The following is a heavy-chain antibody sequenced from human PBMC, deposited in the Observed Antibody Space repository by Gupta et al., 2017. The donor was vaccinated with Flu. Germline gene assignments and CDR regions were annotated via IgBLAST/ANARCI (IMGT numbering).Heavy chain of an antibody. CDR1: GDSISRYY. CDR2: VYYTGRT. D-gene: IGHD3-3*01. V-gene: IGHV4-59*08. Sequence: QVRLQESGPGLVKPSETLSLTCAVSGDSISRYYWSWIRQSPGKGLEWIGYVYYTGRTYYSPSLQSRVTISVDSSKNQFSLTLNSVTAADTAVYYCARTDFWSGWYNFWGQGTQVTVSS. CDR3: ARTDFWSGWYNF. J-gene: IGHJ4*02.